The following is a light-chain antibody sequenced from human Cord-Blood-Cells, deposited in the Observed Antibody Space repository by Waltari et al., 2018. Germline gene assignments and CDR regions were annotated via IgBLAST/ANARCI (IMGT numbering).Light chain of an antibody. Sequence: DIQMTQSPSSLSASVGDRLPITCRASQSISSYLNCVQQKQGKPPKLLVYAASSLQSGGPSRFSGSGSGTDFTLPICSLQPEDFATYYCQQSYSTPFTFGPGTKVDIK. CDR3: QQSYSTPFT. CDR2: AAS. J-gene: IGKJ3*01. CDR1: QSISSY. V-gene: IGKV1-39*01.